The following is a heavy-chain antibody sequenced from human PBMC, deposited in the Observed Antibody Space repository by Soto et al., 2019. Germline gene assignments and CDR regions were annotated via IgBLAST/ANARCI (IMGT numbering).Heavy chain of an antibody. Sequence: ESLKISCKGSGYSFTSYWISWVRQMPGKGLEWMGRIDPSDSYTNYSPSFQGHVTISADKSISTAYLQWSSLKASDTAMYYCAARSPYGPLFDYWGQGTLVTVSS. V-gene: IGHV5-10-1*01. CDR2: IDPSDSYT. CDR1: GYSFTSYW. CDR3: AARSPYGPLFDY. D-gene: IGHD3-10*01. J-gene: IGHJ4*02.